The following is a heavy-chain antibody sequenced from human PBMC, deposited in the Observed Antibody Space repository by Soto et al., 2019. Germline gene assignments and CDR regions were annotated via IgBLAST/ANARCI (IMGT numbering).Heavy chain of an antibody. CDR3: AGPGRDGYNRY. J-gene: IGHJ4*02. D-gene: IGHD5-12*01. Sequence: ETLSLTCTVSGGSISSYYWSWIRQPPGKGLEWIGYIYYSGSTNYNPSLKSRVTISVDTSKNQFSLKLSSVTAADTAVYYCAGPGRDGYNRYWGQGTLVTVSS. CDR1: GGSISSYY. V-gene: IGHV4-59*01. CDR2: IYYSGST.